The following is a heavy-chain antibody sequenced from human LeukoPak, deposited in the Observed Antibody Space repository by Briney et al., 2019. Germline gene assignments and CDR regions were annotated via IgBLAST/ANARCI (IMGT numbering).Heavy chain of an antibody. CDR1: GGSISSSNYY. D-gene: IGHD2-2*01. CDR3: ARARDVVPAPFLGFDP. CDR2: IYYSGST. Sequence: SETLSLTCTVSGGSISSSNYYWGWIRQPPGKGLEWIGSIYYSGSTYYNPSLKSRVTISVDTSKNQFSLKLSSVTAADTAVYYCARARDVVPAPFLGFDPWGQGTLVTVSS. J-gene: IGHJ5*02. V-gene: IGHV4-39*01.